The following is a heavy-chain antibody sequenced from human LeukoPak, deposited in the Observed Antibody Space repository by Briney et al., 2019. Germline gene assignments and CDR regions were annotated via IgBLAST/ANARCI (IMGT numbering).Heavy chain of an antibody. CDR2: ISGSGGST. J-gene: IGHJ4*02. D-gene: IGHD3-16*02. V-gene: IGHV3-23*01. Sequence: GGSLRLSCAASGFTFSSYAMSWVRQAPGKGLEWVSAISGSGGSTYYADSVKGRFTISRDNARNTLYLQLNSLTVEDTAVYYCTLAGNYRFDYWGQGTLVTVSP. CDR3: TLAGNYRFDY. CDR1: GFTFSSYA.